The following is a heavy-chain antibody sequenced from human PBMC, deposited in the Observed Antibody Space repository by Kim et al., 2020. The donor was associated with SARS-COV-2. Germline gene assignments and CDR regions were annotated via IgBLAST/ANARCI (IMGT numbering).Heavy chain of an antibody. J-gene: IGHJ3*02. CDR2: INTNTGSP. D-gene: IGHD2-2*01. CDR1: GYTFTSYA. V-gene: IGHV7-4-1*02. Sequence: ASVKVSCKASGYTFTSYAMNWVRQAPGQGLEWMGWINTNTGSPTYAQGFTGRFIFSLDTSVSTAYLQISSLRAEDTAVYYCAREPGVIVVVDLNDAFDIWGQGTMVTVSS. CDR3: AREPGVIVVVDLNDAFDI.